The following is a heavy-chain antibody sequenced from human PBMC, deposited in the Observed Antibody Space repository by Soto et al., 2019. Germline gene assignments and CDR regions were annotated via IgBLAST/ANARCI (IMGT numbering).Heavy chain of an antibody. V-gene: IGHV4-30-4*08. J-gene: IGHJ6*02. CDR3: AREDDGGDRDYYGLDV. Sequence: QVQLQQSGPGLVEPSQTLSLTCAVSGGSISSEYFHWTWIRQSPGKGLEWIGYIHYTGSIMYNPSIKSRLIMAVDTTKNQLSLQLTSVTAADTAVYFCAREDDGGDRDYYGLDVWGQGTTVTVSS. CDR1: GGSISSEYFH. CDR2: IHYTGSI. D-gene: IGHD2-21*02.